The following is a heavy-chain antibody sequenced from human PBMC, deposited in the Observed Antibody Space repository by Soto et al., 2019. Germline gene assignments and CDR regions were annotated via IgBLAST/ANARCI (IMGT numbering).Heavy chain of an antibody. CDR3: TKGATCPFDS. Sequence: PGESLKISCQGTGYRFSSSWIGWVRQKPGKGLEWLGNVYPSDSDVRYSPAFEGQVTIPAFYSLNTAYLQLLNLKASYTAIYYCTKGATCPFDSWGQETRVTVSS. CDR1: GYRFSSSW. V-gene: IGHV5-51*01. J-gene: IGHJ4*02. CDR2: VYPSDSDV.